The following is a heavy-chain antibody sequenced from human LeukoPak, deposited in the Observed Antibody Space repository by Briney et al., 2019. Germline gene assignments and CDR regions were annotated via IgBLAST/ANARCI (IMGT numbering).Heavy chain of an antibody. D-gene: IGHD6-13*01. CDR3: AGETLAPSGVKYFHH. Sequence: GASVKVSCKASGGTLSRYGINWVRQAPGQGLEWMGRLIPTSGSTNYAQKFQGRVTITTDESTTTAYMEVSSLTSEDTAVYYCAGETLAPSGVKYFHHWGQGTLVTVSS. V-gene: IGHV1-69*05. CDR2: LIPTSGST. CDR1: GGTLSRYG. J-gene: IGHJ1*01.